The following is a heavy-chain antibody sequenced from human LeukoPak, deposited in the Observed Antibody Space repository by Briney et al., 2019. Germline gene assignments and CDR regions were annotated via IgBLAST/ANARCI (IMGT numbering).Heavy chain of an antibody. CDR1: GFTFSNNW. CDR3: ARDGLQKLGFDY. J-gene: IGHJ4*02. D-gene: IGHD3-16*01. Sequence: GGSLRLSCAGSGFTFSNNWMSWVRQAPGKGLEGVANIKQDGSNKNYVDSVKGRFTISRDNAKNSLYLQMNSLRAEDTAVYYCARDGLQKLGFDYWGRGTLVTVSS. V-gene: IGHV3-7*01. CDR2: IKQDGSNK.